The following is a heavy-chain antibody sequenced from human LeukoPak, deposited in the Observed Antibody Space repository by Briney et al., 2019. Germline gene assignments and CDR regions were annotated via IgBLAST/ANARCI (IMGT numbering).Heavy chain of an antibody. CDR1: GYTFTGYY. Sequence: ASVKVSCKASGYTFTGYYMHWVRQAPGQGLEWMGWINPNSGGTNYAQKFQGRVTMTRDTSISTAYMELSRLRSDDTAVYYCARDLSCNRTAWYYDFWSGYSYYYYYYMDVWGKGTTVTIFS. D-gene: IGHD3-3*01. CDR3: ARDLSCNRTAWYYDFWSGYSYYYYYYMDV. J-gene: IGHJ6*03. V-gene: IGHV1-2*02. CDR2: INPNSGGT.